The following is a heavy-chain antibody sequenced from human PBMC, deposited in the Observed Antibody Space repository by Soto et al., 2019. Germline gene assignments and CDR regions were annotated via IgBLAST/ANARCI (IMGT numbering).Heavy chain of an antibody. V-gene: IGHV4-39*01. CDR2: IYYSGST. Sequence: SETLSLTCTVSGGSISSSSYYWGWIRQPPGKGLEWIGSIYYSGSTYYNPSLKSRVTISVDTSKNQFSLKLSSVTAADTAVYYCARGRFWSSSWFDPWGQGTLVTVSS. CDR3: ARGRFWSSSWFDP. CDR1: GGSISSSSYY. D-gene: IGHD3-3*01. J-gene: IGHJ5*02.